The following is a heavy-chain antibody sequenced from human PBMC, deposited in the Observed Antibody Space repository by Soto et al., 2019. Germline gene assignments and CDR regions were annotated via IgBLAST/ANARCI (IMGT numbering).Heavy chain of an antibody. J-gene: IGHJ4*02. CDR1: GSIFRGYG. V-gene: IGHV3-33*01. D-gene: IGHD2-15*01. CDR2: IRFDGSNI. Sequence: VQLVESGGGVVQPGRSLRLSCAASGSIFRGYGMHWVRQAPGKGLEWVAIIRFDGSNINYADSVMGRFTISRDNSKNTLYLQMNSLRVEDTAVYYCARDGLGGTAFQGYLDYWGQGTLVTVSS. CDR3: ARDGLGGTAFQGYLDY.